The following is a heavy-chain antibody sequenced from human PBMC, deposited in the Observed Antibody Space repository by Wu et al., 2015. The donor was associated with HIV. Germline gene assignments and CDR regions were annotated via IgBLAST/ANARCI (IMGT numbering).Heavy chain of an antibody. V-gene: IGHV1-69*13. CDR2: IIPMFGTA. J-gene: IGHJ5*02. D-gene: IGHD6-19*01. CDR3: ARGIAVAGIIGWFDP. CDR1: GGTFNNYG. Sequence: QVQLVQSGAEVKKLGSSVKVSCKVSGGTFNNYGISWVRQAPGQGPEWMGRIIPMFGTANYAQKFQGRVTITADESTSTAYMELSSLRSEDTAVYYCARGIAVAGIIGWFDPWGQGTLVTVSS.